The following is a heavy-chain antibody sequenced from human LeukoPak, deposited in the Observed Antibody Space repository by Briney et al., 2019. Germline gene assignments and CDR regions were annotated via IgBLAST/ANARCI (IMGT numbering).Heavy chain of an antibody. J-gene: IGHJ4*02. CDR1: GGSISSSSYY. CDR3: ARGTYYDILTGSSSLDY. V-gene: IGHV4-39*01. Sequence: SETLSLTCTVSGGSISSSSYYWGWIRQPPGKGLEWIGSIYYSGSTYYNPSLKSRVTISVDTSKNQFSLKLSSVTAADTAVYYCARGTYYDILTGSSSLDYWGQGTLVTVSS. D-gene: IGHD3-9*01. CDR2: IYYSGST.